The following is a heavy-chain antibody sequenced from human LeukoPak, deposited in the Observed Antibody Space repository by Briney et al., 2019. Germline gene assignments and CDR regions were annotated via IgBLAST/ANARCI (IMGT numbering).Heavy chain of an antibody. CDR3: ATREGELLTLGAFDI. D-gene: IGHD1-26*01. CDR2: IKLDGSEK. J-gene: IGHJ3*02. CDR1: GFTFGKYW. V-gene: IGHV3-7*03. Sequence: GGSLRLSCVASGFTFGKYWMSWVRQAPGKGLEWVANIKLDGSEKNYVDSVKGRFTISRDNTKNSLYLQMNSLRAEDTAVFYCATREGELLTLGAFDIWGQGTMVTVSS.